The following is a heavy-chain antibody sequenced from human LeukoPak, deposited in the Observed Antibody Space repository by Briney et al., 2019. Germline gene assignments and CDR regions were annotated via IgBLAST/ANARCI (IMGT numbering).Heavy chain of an antibody. Sequence: QSGGSLRLSCAGSGFTFSSYAMSWVRQAPGKGLEWVSSISGSGYTTYYPDSVKGRFTISGDNSKNTLYLQMHSLRVEDAAVYYCAIADTGFDQWGQGTLVTVSS. J-gene: IGHJ4*02. D-gene: IGHD1-1*01. V-gene: IGHV3-23*01. CDR1: GFTFSSYA. CDR2: ISGSGYTT. CDR3: AIADTGFDQ.